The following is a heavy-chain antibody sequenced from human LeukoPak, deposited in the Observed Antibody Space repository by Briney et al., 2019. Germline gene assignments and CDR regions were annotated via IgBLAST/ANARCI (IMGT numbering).Heavy chain of an antibody. Sequence: GASVKVSCKASGYSFTNYAMNWVRQAPGQGLELMGWINTNTGNPTYAQGFTGRFVFSLDTSVSTAYLQISSLKAEDTAVYYCASLPYDILTDNAFDIWGQGTMVTVSS. J-gene: IGHJ3*02. D-gene: IGHD3-9*01. V-gene: IGHV7-4-1*02. CDR3: ASLPYDILTDNAFDI. CDR1: GYSFTNYA. CDR2: INTNTGNP.